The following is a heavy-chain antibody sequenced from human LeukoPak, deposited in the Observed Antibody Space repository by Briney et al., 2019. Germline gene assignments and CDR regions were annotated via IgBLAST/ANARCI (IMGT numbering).Heavy chain of an antibody. CDR2: INSDGSST. Sequence: PGGSLRLSCAASGFTFSSYWMHWVRQAPGKGLVWVSRINSDGSSTNYADSVKGRFTISRDNAKNTPYLQVKSLRAEDTAVYHCARGRSGWGSLDSWGQGTLVTVSS. D-gene: IGHD7-27*01. CDR1: GFTFSSYW. V-gene: IGHV3-74*01. J-gene: IGHJ4*02. CDR3: ARGRSGWGSLDS.